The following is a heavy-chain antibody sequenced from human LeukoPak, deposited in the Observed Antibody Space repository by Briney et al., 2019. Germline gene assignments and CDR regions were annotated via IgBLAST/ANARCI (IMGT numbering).Heavy chain of an antibody. CDR3: AREGIYCTSISCLGGWFDP. CDR1: GFTFSSYH. CDR2: ISNDGSNK. J-gene: IGHJ5*02. Sequence: GGSLRLSCAASGFTFSSYHMHWVRQAPGKGPEWVALISNDGSNKYSADSVKGRLTNSRDNSKNTLYLQMNSLRTEDTAVYYCAREGIYCTSISCLGGWFDPWGQGTLVTVSS. D-gene: IGHD2-2*01. V-gene: IGHV3-30-3*01.